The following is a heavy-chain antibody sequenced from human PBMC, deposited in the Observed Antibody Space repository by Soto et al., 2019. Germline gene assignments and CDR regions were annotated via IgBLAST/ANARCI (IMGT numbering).Heavy chain of an antibody. D-gene: IGHD5-12*01. V-gene: IGHV4-59*01. CDR3: ARERRDGYKHYFDY. CDR1: GGSISSYY. J-gene: IGHJ4*02. Sequence: QVQLQESGPGLVKTSETLSLMCTVSGGSISSYYWSWIRQPPGKGLEWIGYIYYSGSTNYNPSLKSRVTIPVDTSKNQFSLKLSSVTAADTAVYYCARERRDGYKHYFDYWGQGTLVTVSS. CDR2: IYYSGST.